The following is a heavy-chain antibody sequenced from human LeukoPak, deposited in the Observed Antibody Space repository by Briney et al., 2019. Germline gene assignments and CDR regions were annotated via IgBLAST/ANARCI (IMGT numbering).Heavy chain of an antibody. CDR2: IRSKANSYAT. Sequence: GGSLRLSCAASGFTFSGSAMHWVRQASGIGLEWVGRIRSKANSYATAYAASVKGRLTISRDDSKNTAYLQMNSLKTEDTAVYYCTLGGVMLGSADIWGQGTMVTVSS. CDR1: GFTFSGSA. D-gene: IGHD3-16*01. J-gene: IGHJ3*02. V-gene: IGHV3-73*01. CDR3: TLGGVMLGSADI.